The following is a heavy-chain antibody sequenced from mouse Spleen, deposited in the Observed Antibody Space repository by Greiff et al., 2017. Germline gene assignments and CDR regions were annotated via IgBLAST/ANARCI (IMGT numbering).Heavy chain of an antibody. CDR2: IHPNSGST. V-gene: IGHV1-64*01. CDR3: ARRGPYQRGYFDV. J-gene: IGHJ1*01. CDR1: GYTFTSYW. Sequence: QVQLQQPGAELVKPGASVKLSCKASGYTFTSYWMHWVKQRPGQGLEWIGMIHPNSGSTNYNEKFKSKATLTVDKSSSTAYMQLSSLTSEDSAVYYCARRGPYQRGYFDVWGAGTTVTVSS.